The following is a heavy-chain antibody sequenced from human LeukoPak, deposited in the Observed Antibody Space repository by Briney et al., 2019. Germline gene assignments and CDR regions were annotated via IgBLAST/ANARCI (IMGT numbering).Heavy chain of an antibody. D-gene: IGHD6-13*01. V-gene: IGHV4-34*01. CDR1: GGSFSGYY. CDR3: ARLGNGAAAGFDY. J-gene: IGHJ4*02. CDR2: INHSGST. Sequence: SETLSLTCAVYGGSFSGYYWSWIRQPSGKGLEWIGEINHSGSTNYNPSLKSRVTISVDTSKNQFSLKLSSVTAADTAVYYCARLGNGAAAGFDYWGQGTLVTVSS.